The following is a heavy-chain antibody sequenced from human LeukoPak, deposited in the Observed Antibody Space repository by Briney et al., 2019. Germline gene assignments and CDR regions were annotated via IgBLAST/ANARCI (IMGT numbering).Heavy chain of an antibody. CDR1: GYTFTRYG. J-gene: IGHJ3*02. V-gene: IGHV1-18*01. Sequence: ASVKVSCKASGYTFTRYGISWVRQAPGQGLEWMGWISGYNGNTDYAQKVQGRVTMTTDTSTSTAYMELRSLRSDDTAVYYCARVAPRRYFDWLPDALDIWGQGTMVTVSS. CDR3: ARVAPRRYFDWLPDALDI. CDR2: ISGYNGNT. D-gene: IGHD3-9*01.